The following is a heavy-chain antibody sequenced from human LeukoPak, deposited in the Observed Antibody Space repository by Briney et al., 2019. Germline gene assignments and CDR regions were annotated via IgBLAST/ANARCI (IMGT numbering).Heavy chain of an antibody. CDR2: IIPIFGTA. CDR3: ARDRDTAMVFDY. J-gene: IGHJ4*02. CDR1: GGTFSSYA. Sequence: ASVKVSCKPSGGTFSSYAISWVRQAPGQGLEWMGGIIPIFGTANYAQKFQGRVTITADKSTSTAYIELSSLRSEDTAVYYCARDRDTAMVFDYWGQGTLVTVSS. V-gene: IGHV1-69*06. D-gene: IGHD5-18*01.